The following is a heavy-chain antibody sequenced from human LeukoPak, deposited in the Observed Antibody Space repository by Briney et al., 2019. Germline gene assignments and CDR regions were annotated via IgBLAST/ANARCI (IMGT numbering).Heavy chain of an antibody. CDR3: AKDGGYYYDSSGYYPFDY. CDR1: GFTFSSYA. J-gene: IGHJ4*02. CDR2: IGGSGGST. D-gene: IGHD3-22*01. Sequence: GGSLRLSCAASGFTFSSYAMSWVRQAPGKGLEWVSAIGGSGGSTYYADSVKGRFTISRDNSKNTLYLQMNSLRAEDTAVYYCAKDGGYYYDSSGYYPFDYWGQGTLVTVSS. V-gene: IGHV3-23*01.